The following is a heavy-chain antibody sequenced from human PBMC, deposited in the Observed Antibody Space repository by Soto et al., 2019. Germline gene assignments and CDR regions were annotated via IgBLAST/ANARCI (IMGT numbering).Heavy chain of an antibody. Sequence: EVQLLDSGGGLVQPGGSLRLSCAASGFTFSNNAMSWVRQAPGKGLEWVSSIRNSGTSTYYADSVKGRFTISRDNSKNALYLQMSSLRVEDTAVYYCAKSNLYCSSSNCYVFHYWGQGTLVTVSS. CDR1: GFTFSNNA. J-gene: IGHJ4*02. CDR2: IRNSGTST. CDR3: AKSNLYCSSSNCYVFHY. D-gene: IGHD2-2*01. V-gene: IGHV3-23*01.